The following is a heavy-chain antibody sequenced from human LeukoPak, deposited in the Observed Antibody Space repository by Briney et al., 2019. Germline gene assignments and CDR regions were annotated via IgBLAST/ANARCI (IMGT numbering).Heavy chain of an antibody. CDR3: ARHPFPPPGYYFYYYYMDV. J-gene: IGHJ6*03. CDR1: GFTFNDYF. D-gene: IGHD2/OR15-2a*01. V-gene: IGHV3-11*01. CDR2: ISATGISI. Sequence: PGGSLRLSCAASGFTFNDYFMSWVRQAPGKGLEWVSYISATGISIKYADSVKGRFTISRDNAKNSLYLQMNSLRAEDTAVYFCARHPFPPPGYYFYYYYMDVWGKGTTVTVSS.